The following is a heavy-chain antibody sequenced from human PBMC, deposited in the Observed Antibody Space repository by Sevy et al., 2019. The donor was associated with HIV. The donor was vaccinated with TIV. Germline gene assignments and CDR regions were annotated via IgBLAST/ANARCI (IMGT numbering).Heavy chain of an antibody. CDR2: ISGSGGST. V-gene: IGHV3-23*01. CDR1: GFTFSSYA. Sequence: GGSLRLSCAASGFTFSSYAMSWVRQAPGKGLEWVSAISGSGGSTYYADSVKGRFTISRDNSKNTLYLQMNSLRAEDTAVYYCAKSLTVTRNYYYYCGMDVWGQGTTVTVSS. D-gene: IGHD4-17*01. CDR3: AKSLTVTRNYYYYCGMDV. J-gene: IGHJ6*02.